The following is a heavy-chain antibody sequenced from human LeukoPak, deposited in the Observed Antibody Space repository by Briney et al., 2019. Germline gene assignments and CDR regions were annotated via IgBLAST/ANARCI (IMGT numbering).Heavy chain of an antibody. D-gene: IGHD3-22*01. Sequence: SETLSLTCTVSGGSISSGDYYWSWIRQPPGKGLEWIGYTYYSGSTYYNPSLKSRVTISVDTSKNQFSLKLSSVTAADTAMYYCARADRFGPYYDSSGYFLDYWGQGTLVTVSS. CDR3: ARADRFGPYYDSSGYFLDY. CDR1: GGSISSGDYY. V-gene: IGHV4-30-4*01. J-gene: IGHJ4*02. CDR2: TYYSGST.